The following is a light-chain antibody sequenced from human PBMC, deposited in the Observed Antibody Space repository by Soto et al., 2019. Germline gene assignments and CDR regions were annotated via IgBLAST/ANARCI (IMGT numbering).Light chain of an antibody. V-gene: IGKV3-20*01. CDR3: PDSGSSPIP. Sequence: GALSLNTRERATLSCRASQSVSSSYLAWYQQKPGQAPRLLIYGASSRATGIPDRFSGSGSGTDFTLTIIRLEAEDVAGYKCPDSGSSPIPFGQRTLPAI. J-gene: IGKJ5*01. CDR2: GAS. CDR1: QSVSSSY.